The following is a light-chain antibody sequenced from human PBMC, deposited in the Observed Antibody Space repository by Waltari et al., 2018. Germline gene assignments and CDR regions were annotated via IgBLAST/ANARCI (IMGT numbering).Light chain of an antibody. J-gene: IGLJ3*02. Sequence: NFVLAQPLSVSESPGKTVTISCTRSSGSIARNFGQWSQQRPGSAPTPVIYEDSHRPSGVPDRFSGSFDSSSNSAYLTISGLKTEDEADYFCQSYDSSTNWVFGGGTKLTVL. V-gene: IGLV6-57*04. CDR1: SGSIARNF. CDR2: EDS. CDR3: QSYDSSTNWV.